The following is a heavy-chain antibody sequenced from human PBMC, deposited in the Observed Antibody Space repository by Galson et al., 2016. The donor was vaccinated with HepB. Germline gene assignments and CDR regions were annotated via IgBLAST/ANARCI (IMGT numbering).Heavy chain of an antibody. D-gene: IGHD6-6*01. J-gene: IGHJ4*02. CDR2: FDPEDGDT. Sequence: RQAPGKGLEWMGGFDPEDGDTIYAQKFQGRVTMTEDASTDTAYMELSSLRSVDTAVYYCATEVPFTKYTSSFGFDYWGQGTLVSVSS. CDR3: ATEVPFTKYTSSFGFDY. V-gene: IGHV1-24*01.